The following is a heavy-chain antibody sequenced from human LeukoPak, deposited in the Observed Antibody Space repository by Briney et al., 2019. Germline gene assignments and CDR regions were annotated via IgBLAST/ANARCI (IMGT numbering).Heavy chain of an antibody. V-gene: IGHV3-7*04. CDR2: IKQDGSEK. CDR1: GFTFSRFW. CDR3: ARDGTYTDYDPDFDI. Sequence: QPGGSLRLSCAAPGFTFSRFWMSWVRQAPGKGLEWVANIKQDGSEKYYVDSVKGRFTISRDNAKNSLYLQMNSLRAEDTAVFYCARDGTYTDYDPDFDIWGQGTLVTVSS. D-gene: IGHD5-12*01. J-gene: IGHJ4*02.